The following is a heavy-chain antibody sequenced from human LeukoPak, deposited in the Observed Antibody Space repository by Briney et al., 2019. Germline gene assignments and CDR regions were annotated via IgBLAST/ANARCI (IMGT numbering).Heavy chain of an antibody. J-gene: IGHJ4*02. CDR1: GFTFSTYS. CDR3: ARTFTTVGTSINY. V-gene: IGHV3-21*01. Sequence: GGSLRLSCAASGFTFSTYSMNWVRQAPGKGLEWVSSISPGSSYIHYADSVKGRFTISRDNAKNSLFLQMNSLRAEDTALYYCARTFTTVGTSINYWGQGTLVTVSS. D-gene: IGHD1-26*01. CDR2: ISPGSSYI.